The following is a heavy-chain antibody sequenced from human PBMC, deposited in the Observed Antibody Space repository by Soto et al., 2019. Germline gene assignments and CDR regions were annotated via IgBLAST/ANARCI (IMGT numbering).Heavy chain of an antibody. D-gene: IGHD5-12*01. Sequence: EVQLLESGGGLVQPGGSLRLSCAASGFTFSSYAMSWVRQAPGKGLEWVSAISGSGGSTYYADSVKGRFTISRDNAKNTLYLLMHSLRAEETAVYYCAEGGYYNWFDPWGQGTLVIVSS. CDR2: ISGSGGST. J-gene: IGHJ5*02. V-gene: IGHV3-23*01. CDR3: AEGGYYNWFDP. CDR1: GFTFSSYA.